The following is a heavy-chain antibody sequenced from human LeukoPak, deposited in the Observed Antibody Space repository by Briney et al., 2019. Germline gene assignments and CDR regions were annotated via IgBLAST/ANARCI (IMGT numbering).Heavy chain of an antibody. D-gene: IGHD6-19*01. CDR1: GFTFSSYG. V-gene: IGHV3-33*01. CDR3: ARVPGRYSSGWYGDY. Sequence: GGSLRLSCAASGFTFSSYGMHWVRQAPGKGLEWVAVIWYDGSNKYYADSVKGRFTISRDNAKNSLYLQMNSLRAEDTALYYCARVPGRYSSGWYGDYWGQGTLVTVSS. CDR2: IWYDGSNK. J-gene: IGHJ4*02.